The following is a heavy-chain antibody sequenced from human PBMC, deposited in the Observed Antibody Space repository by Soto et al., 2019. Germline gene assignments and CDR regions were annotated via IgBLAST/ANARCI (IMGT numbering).Heavy chain of an antibody. Sequence: EVQLLESGGGLVQPGGSLRLSCAASRFTLRNYVVNWVRQAPGKGLEWVSTTGGSGDTYYPDSVKGRFTISRDNSKNTVYLEMNTLRAEHTAVYYCATSGHCGGLRCSSSDMWGQGTVVTVSS. CDR3: ATSGHCGGLRCSSSDM. J-gene: IGHJ3*02. V-gene: IGHV3-23*01. D-gene: IGHD2-21*01. CDR1: RFTLRNYV. CDR2: TGGSGDT.